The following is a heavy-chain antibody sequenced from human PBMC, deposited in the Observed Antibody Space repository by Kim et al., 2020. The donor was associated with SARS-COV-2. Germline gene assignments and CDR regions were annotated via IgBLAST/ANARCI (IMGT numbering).Heavy chain of an antibody. CDR2: IYYSGST. CDR1: GGSISSSSYY. CDR3: ARQWRGYYNHIDY. V-gene: IGHV4-39*01. Sequence: SETLSLTCTVSGGSISSSSYYWGWIRQPPGKGLEWIGSIYYSGSTYYNPSLKSRVTISVDTSKNQFSLKLSSVTAADTAVYYCARQWRGYYNHIDYWGQGTLVTVSS. J-gene: IGHJ4*02. D-gene: IGHD3-3*01.